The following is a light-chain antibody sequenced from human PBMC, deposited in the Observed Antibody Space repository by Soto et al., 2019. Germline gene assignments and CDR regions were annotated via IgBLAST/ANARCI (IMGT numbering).Light chain of an antibody. V-gene: IGKV1-8*01. CDR3: QHYYNYPLT. CDR1: QGIGNS. J-gene: IGKJ4*01. Sequence: AIRMTQSPSSFSASTGDNVTITCRASQGIGNSLAWYQQKPGKAPNLLIYDASTLQSGVPARFSGSGSGSDFTPTITSLQSENFATYYCQHYYNYPLTFGGGTKVEIK. CDR2: DAS.